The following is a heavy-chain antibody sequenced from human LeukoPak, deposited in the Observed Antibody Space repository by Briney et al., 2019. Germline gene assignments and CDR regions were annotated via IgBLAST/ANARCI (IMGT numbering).Heavy chain of an antibody. CDR1: GFTVSSNC. CDR3: ARDIAAAGYFDY. Sequence: GGSLRLSCAASGFTVSSNCMSWVRQAPGKGLEWVSVIYSGGSTYYADSVKGRFTISRDNSKNTLYLQMNSLRAEDTAVYYCARDIAAAGYFDYWGQGTLVTVSS. D-gene: IGHD6-13*01. V-gene: IGHV3-53*01. CDR2: IYSGGST. J-gene: IGHJ4*02.